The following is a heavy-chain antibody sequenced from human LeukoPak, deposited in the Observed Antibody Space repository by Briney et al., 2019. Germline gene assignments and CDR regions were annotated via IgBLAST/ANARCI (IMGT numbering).Heavy chain of an antibody. CDR2: IYTSGST. Sequence: SETLSLTCTVSGGSISSYYWSWIRQPAGKGLEWIGRIYTSGSTNYNPSLKSRVTTSVDTSKNQFSLKLSSVTAADTAVYYCARDLPQGYCSGGSCCSGDAFDIWGQGTMVTVSS. J-gene: IGHJ3*02. CDR3: ARDLPQGYCSGGSCCSGDAFDI. V-gene: IGHV4-4*07. D-gene: IGHD2-15*01. CDR1: GGSISSYY.